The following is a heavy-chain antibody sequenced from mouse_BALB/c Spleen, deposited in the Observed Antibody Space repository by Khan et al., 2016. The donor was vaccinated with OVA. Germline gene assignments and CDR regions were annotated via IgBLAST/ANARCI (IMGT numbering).Heavy chain of an antibody. CDR2: IAPANGYT. J-gene: IGHJ1*01. V-gene: IGHV14-3*02. CDR3: AKSTEDHRYFEV. CDR1: GFTIKASY. Sequence: VQLKQSGAELVKPGASVKLSCTASGFTIKASYIHWVKQRPEQGLEWIGSIAPANGYTEYDPKFQGKATITADTSSNTSYLQLSSLTSEDSAVFYCAKSTEDHRYFEVWGAGTTVTVSS.